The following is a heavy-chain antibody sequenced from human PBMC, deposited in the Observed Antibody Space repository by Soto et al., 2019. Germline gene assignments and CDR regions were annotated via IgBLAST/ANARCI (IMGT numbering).Heavy chain of an antibody. CDR1: GFTFSSYG. D-gene: IGHD5-12*01. CDR3: ASGGGYESHHYFWNSRRGYYFDY. CDR2: IWYDGSNK. J-gene: IGHJ4*02. V-gene: IGHV3-33*01. Sequence: GGALRLSCAASGFTFSSYGMHWVRQAPGKGLERVAVIWYDGSNKYYADSVKGRFTISRDNSKNTLYLQMNSLRAEDTAVYYCASGGGYESHHYFWNSRRGYYFDYWGQGTLVTVSS.